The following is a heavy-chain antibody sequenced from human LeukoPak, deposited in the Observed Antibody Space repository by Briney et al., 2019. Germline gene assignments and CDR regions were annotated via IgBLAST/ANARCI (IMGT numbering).Heavy chain of an antibody. J-gene: IGHJ3*02. CDR1: GFTFSSYS. Sequence: GGSLRLSCAASGFTFSSYSMNWVRQAPGKGLEWVSSISSSSSSYIYYADSVKGRFTTSRDNAKNSLYLQMNSLRAEDTAVYYCARGGGSGRWGSAFDMWGQGTMVTVSP. D-gene: IGHD3-16*01. V-gene: IGHV3-21*01. CDR3: ARGGGSGRWGSAFDM. CDR2: ISSSSSSYI.